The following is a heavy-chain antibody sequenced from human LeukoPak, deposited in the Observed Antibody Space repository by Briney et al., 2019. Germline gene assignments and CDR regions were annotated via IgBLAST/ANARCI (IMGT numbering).Heavy chain of an antibody. V-gene: IGHV3-30*18. CDR3: AKDPFDY. CDR1: GFTFSSYG. J-gene: IGHJ4*02. Sequence: PGGSLRLSCAASGFTFSSYGIHWVRQAPGKGLEWVAVISYDGSYKFHADSVEDRFTISRDSSKNTLYLQMNSLRAEDTAVYYCAKDPFDYWGQGTLVTVSS. CDR2: ISYDGSYK.